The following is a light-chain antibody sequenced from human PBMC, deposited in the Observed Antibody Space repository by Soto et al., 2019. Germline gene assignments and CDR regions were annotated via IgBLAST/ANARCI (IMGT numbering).Light chain of an antibody. V-gene: IGLV2-14*01. J-gene: IGLJ2*01. CDR3: SSYTSSSTLV. Sequence: QSALTQPASVSGFPGQSITISCTGTSRDVGGYNYVSWYQQHPGKAPKFMIYDVSNRPSGVSNRFSGSKSGNTASLTISGLQAEDEADYYCSSYTSSSTLVFGGGTKVTVL. CDR2: DVS. CDR1: SRDVGGYNY.